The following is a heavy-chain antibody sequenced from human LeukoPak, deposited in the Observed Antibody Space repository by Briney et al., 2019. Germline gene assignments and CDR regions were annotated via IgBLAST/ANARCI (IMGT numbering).Heavy chain of an antibody. V-gene: IGHV3-7*01. D-gene: IGHD3-9*01. CDR3: ARFRYPY. CDR2: IKEDGSEK. CDR1: GFTFGTYW. Sequence: QSGGSLRLSCAASGFTFGTYWMTWVRQAPGKGLEWVANIKEDGSEKYYVDPVKGRFTISRDNAKNSLFLQMNSLRDEDTAVYYCARFRYPYWGQGTLVIVSS. J-gene: IGHJ4*02.